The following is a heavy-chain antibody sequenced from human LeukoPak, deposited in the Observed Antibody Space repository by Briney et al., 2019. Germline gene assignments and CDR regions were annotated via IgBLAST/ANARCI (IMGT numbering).Heavy chain of an antibody. D-gene: IGHD6-13*01. CDR2: INHSGST. Sequence: SETLTLTCAVYGGSFSGYYWSWIRQPPGKGLEWIGEINHSGSTSYNPSLKSRVTISVDTSKNQFSLKLSSVTAADTAVYYCASYYSSSWSRDYWGQGTLVTVSS. CDR3: ASYYSSSWSRDY. CDR1: GGSFSGYY. V-gene: IGHV4-34*01. J-gene: IGHJ4*02.